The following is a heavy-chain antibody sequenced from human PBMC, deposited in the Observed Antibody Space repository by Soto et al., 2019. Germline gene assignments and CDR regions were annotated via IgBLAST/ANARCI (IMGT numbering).Heavy chain of an antibody. V-gene: IGHV3-23*01. D-gene: IGHD4-17*01. J-gene: IGHJ4*02. CDR3: AKHYGGSPGRYLHF. Sequence: PGGSLRLSCSAAGFPFDNYGMSWVRQAPGKGLEWVSIISDSGVIAYYADSVKGRFTISRDNSKNTLFLQMNSLRADDTAVYYCAKHYGGSPGRYLHFWGQGTLVTGS. CDR2: ISDSGVIA. CDR1: GFPFDNYG.